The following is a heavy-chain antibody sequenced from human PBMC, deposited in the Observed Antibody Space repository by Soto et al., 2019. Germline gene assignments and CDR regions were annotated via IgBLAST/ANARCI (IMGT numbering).Heavy chain of an antibody. CDR1: GDTFRNYA. Sequence: QVQLVQSGAEVKKPGSSVRVSCEASGDTFRNYAISWVRQAPGQGLEWLGGIIPLYGTTNYAQTFQDRVTFTADGSTTTAYMDLSSLRKEDTAVYYCARDLGGCSAGSCRYNWFDLWGQGTLVTVSS. CDR3: ARDLGGCSAGSCRYNWFDL. D-gene: IGHD2-15*01. V-gene: IGHV1-69*01. CDR2: IIPLYGTT. J-gene: IGHJ5*02.